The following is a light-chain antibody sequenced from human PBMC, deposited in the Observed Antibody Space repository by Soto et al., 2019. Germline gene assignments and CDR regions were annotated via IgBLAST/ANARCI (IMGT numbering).Light chain of an antibody. CDR1: QSIGSW. CDR3: QQYNNWPPLT. V-gene: IGKV1-5*03. CDR2: KAS. J-gene: IGKJ4*01. Sequence: DIQMTQSPSTLSASVGDRVTITCRASQSIGSWLAWFQQKPGKAPKVLIYKASSLQTGIPERFSGGGSGTEFTLTISSLQPDDFATYFCQQYNNWPPLTFGGGTKVDIK.